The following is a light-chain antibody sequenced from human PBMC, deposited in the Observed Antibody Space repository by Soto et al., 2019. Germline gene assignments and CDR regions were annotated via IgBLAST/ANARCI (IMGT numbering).Light chain of an antibody. CDR2: KAS. J-gene: IGKJ2*01. CDR1: QSISSW. V-gene: IGKV1-5*03. Sequence: DIQMTQSPSTLSASVGDRVTITCRASQSISSWLAWYQQKPGKAPKLLIYKASSLESGVPSRFSGGGSGTEFTLTISSLQPDDFATYYCQQYNSHLYTFGQGTELEIK. CDR3: QQYNSHLYT.